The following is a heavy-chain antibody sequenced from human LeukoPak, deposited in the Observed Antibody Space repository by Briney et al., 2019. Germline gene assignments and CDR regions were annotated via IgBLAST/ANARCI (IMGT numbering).Heavy chain of an antibody. CDR1: SGSIRGSSYY. D-gene: IGHD5-12*01. J-gene: IGHJ4*02. Sequence: PSETLSLTCTVSSGSIRGSSYYWGWIRQPPGKGLVCIGSIHYSGSTYYNPSLKSRVTISVDTSKNQFSLRVSSVTAADTAVYYCATDLGGYSGYDFASFDYWGQGTLVTVSS. CDR2: IHYSGST. CDR3: ATDLGGYSGYDFASFDY. V-gene: IGHV4-39*01.